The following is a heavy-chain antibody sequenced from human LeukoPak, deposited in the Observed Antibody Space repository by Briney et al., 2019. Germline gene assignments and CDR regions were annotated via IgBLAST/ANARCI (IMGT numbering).Heavy chain of an antibody. CDR3: ARERRDGYNYDY. J-gene: IGHJ4*02. V-gene: IGHV3-21*01. Sequence: GGSLRLSCAASGFTFSSYNMNWVRQAPGKGLEWVSSISNSGSYIYYADSVKGRFTISRDNAKNSLYLQMNSLRAEDTAVYYCARERRDGYNYDYWGQGTLVTVSS. CDR1: GFTFSSYN. D-gene: IGHD5-24*01. CDR2: ISNSGSYI.